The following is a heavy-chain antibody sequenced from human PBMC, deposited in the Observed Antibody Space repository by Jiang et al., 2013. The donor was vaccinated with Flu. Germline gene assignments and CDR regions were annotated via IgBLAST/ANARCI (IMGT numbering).Heavy chain of an antibody. Sequence: PGLVKPSETLSLTCTVSGGSLSPHYWSWIRQSPEKGLEWVGQIYYNGNTYYNPSLRGRVTISLHASENQISLTLYTVTAADTAVYYCVRHVAGGWYAYWGQGTPVTVSS. CDR1: GGSLSPHY. V-gene: IGHV4-59*08. CDR3: VRHVAGGWYAY. D-gene: IGHD6-19*01. CDR2: IYYNGNT. J-gene: IGHJ4*02.